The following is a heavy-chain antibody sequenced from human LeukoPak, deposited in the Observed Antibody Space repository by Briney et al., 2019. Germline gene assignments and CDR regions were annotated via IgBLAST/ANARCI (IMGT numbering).Heavy chain of an antibody. CDR2: IFHSGST. J-gene: IGHJ4*02. D-gene: IGHD2-15*01. V-gene: IGHV4-38-2*02. Sequence: SETLSLTCTVSGYSIGSGYYWGWLRQPPGKGLEYIGGIFHSGSTSYNPSLKSRVTISVDTSKNQFSLKLSSVTAADTAVYYCAGGGTRGEDFDYWAREPWSPSPQ. CDR1: GYSIGSGYY. CDR3: AGGGTRGEDFDY.